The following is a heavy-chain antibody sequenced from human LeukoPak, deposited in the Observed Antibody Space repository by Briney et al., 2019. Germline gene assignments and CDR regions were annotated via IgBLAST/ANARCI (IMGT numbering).Heavy chain of an antibody. D-gene: IGHD4-17*01. CDR1: GFTFTSSA. V-gene: IGHV1-58*02. CDR2: IVVGSGKT. CDR3: ARSYGDYVPFDY. J-gene: IGHJ4*02. Sequence: SVKVSCKASGFTFTSSAMQWVRQARGQRLEWIGWIVVGSGKTNYAQKFQERVTITRDMSTGTAYMELSSLRSEDTAVYYCARSYGDYVPFDYWGQGTLVTVSS.